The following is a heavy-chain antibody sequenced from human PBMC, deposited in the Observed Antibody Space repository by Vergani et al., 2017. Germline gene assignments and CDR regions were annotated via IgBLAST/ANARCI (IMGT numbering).Heavy chain of an antibody. D-gene: IGHD2-15*01. J-gene: IGHJ4*02. CDR1: GYSFTSYW. V-gene: IGHV5-51*01. CDR2: IYPADSDT. Sequence: EVQLVQSGAEVTKPGESLKISCKGSGYSFTSYWIGWVRQMPGKGLEWMGIIYPADSDTRYSPSFQGQVIISADKSISTAYLQWSSLKASDTAMYYCAKIRGYCNGGSCYFDYWGQGTLVTVSS. CDR3: AKIRGYCNGGSCYFDY.